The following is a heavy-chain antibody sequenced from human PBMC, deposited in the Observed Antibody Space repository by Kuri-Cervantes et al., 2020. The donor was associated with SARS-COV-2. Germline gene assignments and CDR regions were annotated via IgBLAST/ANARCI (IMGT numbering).Heavy chain of an antibody. CDR3: AKDRNTAMAYFDY. CDR1: GFTFSSYG. J-gene: IGHJ4*02. CDR2: ISYDGSNK. Sequence: LSLTCAASGFTFSSYGMHWVRQAPGKGLEWVAVISYDGSNKYYADSVKGRFTISRDNSKNTLYLQMNSLRAEDTAVYYCAKDRNTAMAYFDYWGQGTLVTVSS. D-gene: IGHD5-18*01. V-gene: IGHV3-30*18.